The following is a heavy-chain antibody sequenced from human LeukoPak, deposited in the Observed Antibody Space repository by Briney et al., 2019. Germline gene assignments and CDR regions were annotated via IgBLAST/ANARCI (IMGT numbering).Heavy chain of an antibody. D-gene: IGHD1-26*01. V-gene: IGHV4-39*07. CDR1: GVSISSSSYY. CDR3: ARDSRGPMVGATHFDY. Sequence: RTSKTLSLTCTVSGVSISSSSYYWGWIRQPPGKGLEWIGSIYYSGSTYYNPSLKSRVTISVDTSKDQFSLKLSSVTAADTAVYYCARDSRGPMVGATHFDYWGQGTLVTVSS. CDR2: IYYSGST. J-gene: IGHJ4*02.